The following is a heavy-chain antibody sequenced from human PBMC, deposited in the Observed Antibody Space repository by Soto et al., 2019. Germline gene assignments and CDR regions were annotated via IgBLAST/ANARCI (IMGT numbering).Heavy chain of an antibody. CDR1: GYTFTNYG. CDR2: ISAYNGNT. J-gene: IGHJ3*02. Sequence: ASVKVSCKASGYTFTNYGISWVRQAPGQGLEWMGWISAYNGNTNYAQRLQGRVTMTTDTSISTAYLQWSSLKASDTAMYYCASHGWLDSNSAFDIWGQGTMVTVSS. V-gene: IGHV1-18*01. D-gene: IGHD5-12*01. CDR3: ASHGWLDSNSAFDI.